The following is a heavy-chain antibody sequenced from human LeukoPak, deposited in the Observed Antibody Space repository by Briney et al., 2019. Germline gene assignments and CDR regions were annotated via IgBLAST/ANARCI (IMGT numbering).Heavy chain of an antibody. Sequence: GRSLRLSCAASGCTFSSYGRHWVRQAPGKGLEWVAVISVDGSNEYYADSVKGRFTSSRDNSKNTLYLQMNSLRPEDTAVYYCARNPPLTGDFDFWGPGTMVTVSS. CDR2: ISVDGSNE. D-gene: IGHD7-27*01. CDR1: GCTFSSYG. V-gene: IGHV3-30*03. J-gene: IGHJ4*02. CDR3: ARNPPLTGDFDF.